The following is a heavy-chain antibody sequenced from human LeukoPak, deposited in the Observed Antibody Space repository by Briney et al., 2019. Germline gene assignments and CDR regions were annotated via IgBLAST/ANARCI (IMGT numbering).Heavy chain of an antibody. CDR3: ARSHAARLSEAFDY. Sequence: ASVKVSCKASGYTFTGYYMHWVRQAPGQGLEWMGRINPNSGGTNYAQKFQGRVTMTRDTSISTAYMELSRLRSDDTAVYYCARSHAARLSEAFDYWGQGTLVTVSS. D-gene: IGHD6-25*01. V-gene: IGHV1-2*06. CDR2: INPNSGGT. J-gene: IGHJ4*02. CDR1: GYTFTGYY.